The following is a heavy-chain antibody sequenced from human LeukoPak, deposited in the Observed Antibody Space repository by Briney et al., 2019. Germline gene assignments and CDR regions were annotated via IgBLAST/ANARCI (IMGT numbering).Heavy chain of an antibody. CDR1: GYTFTSYA. CDR2: INTNTGNP. D-gene: IGHD3-3*01. Sequence: ASVKVSCKASGYTFTSYAMHWVRQAPGQGLEWMGWINTNTGNPTYAQGFTGRFVFSLDTSVSTAYLQISSLKAEDTAVYYCARNQNPIFGVVIMSLWGQGTLVTVSS. J-gene: IGHJ4*02. V-gene: IGHV7-4-1*02. CDR3: ARNQNPIFGVVIMSL.